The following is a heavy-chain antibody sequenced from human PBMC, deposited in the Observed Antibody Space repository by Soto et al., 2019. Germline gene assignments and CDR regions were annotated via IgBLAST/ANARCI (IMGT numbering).Heavy chain of an antibody. Sequence: PSETLSLTCDVSGGSISTGVYSWNWIRQPPGKGLEWVGYINHSGSTYDNPSLKSRVTMSVNRSKNQFSLNLTSVTAADTAVYFCARGHYRYAMDVWGQGTTVTV. J-gene: IGHJ6*02. V-gene: IGHV4-30-2*01. CDR1: GGSISTGVYS. CDR2: INHSGST. CDR3: ARGHYRYAMDV.